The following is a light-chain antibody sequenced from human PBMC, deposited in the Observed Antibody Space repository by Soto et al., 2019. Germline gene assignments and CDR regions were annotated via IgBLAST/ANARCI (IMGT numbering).Light chain of an antibody. V-gene: IGLV2-11*01. CDR1: SSDVGGYNY. CDR3: CSYAGSYTSSYV. CDR2: DVS. Sequence: QSSLTQPRSWSGSRGPSVTISCTGTSSDVGGYNYVSWYQQHPGKAPKLMIYDVSKRPSGVPDRFSGSKSGNTASLTISGLQAEDEADYYCCSYAGSYTSSYVYRTGTKVTVL. J-gene: IGLJ1*01.